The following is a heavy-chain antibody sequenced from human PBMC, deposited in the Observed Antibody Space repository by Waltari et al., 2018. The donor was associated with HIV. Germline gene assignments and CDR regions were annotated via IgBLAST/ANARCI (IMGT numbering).Heavy chain of an antibody. D-gene: IGHD2-15*01. V-gene: IGHV3-9*01. CDR1: GFTFDDYA. J-gene: IGHJ3*02. CDR2: SSWNSGSI. Sequence: EVQLVESGGGLVQPGRSLRLSCAASGFTFDDYAMHWVRQAPGKGLEWDSSSSWNSGSIGYTDCVKGRFTIPRDNAKNSLYLQMNSLRAEDTALYYCAKDSSGHGGAFDIWGQGTMVTVSS. CDR3: AKDSSGHGGAFDI.